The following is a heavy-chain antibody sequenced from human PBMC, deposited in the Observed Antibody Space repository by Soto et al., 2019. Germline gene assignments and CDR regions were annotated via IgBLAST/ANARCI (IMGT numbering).Heavy chain of an antibody. Sequence: PSETLSLTSAVSGGSISSTNWWSFVRQPPGKGLEWVGEIYHSGSTNYNPSLKSRVAISVDTSKNKFSLKLTSVTAADTAVYYCATSALYFYGGIDYWGPGTLVTVCS. CDR2: IYHSGST. V-gene: IGHV4-4*02. J-gene: IGHJ4*02. CDR3: ATSALYFYGGIDY. D-gene: IGHD4-17*01. CDR1: GGSISSTNW.